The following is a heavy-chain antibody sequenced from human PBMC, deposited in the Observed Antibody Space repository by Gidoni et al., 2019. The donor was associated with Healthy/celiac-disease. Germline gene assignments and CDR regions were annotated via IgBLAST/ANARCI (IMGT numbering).Heavy chain of an antibody. CDR2: IIPIFGTA. J-gene: IGHJ5*02. Sequence: QVQLVQSGAEVKKPGSSVKVSCKASGGTFSSYAISWVRQAPGQGLEWMGGIIPIFGTANYAQKFQGRVTITADESTSTADMELSSLRSEDTAVYYCARGYCSSISCHGWFDPWGQGTLVTVSS. V-gene: IGHV1-69*01. CDR3: ARGYCSSISCHGWFDP. CDR1: GGTFSSYA. D-gene: IGHD2-2*01.